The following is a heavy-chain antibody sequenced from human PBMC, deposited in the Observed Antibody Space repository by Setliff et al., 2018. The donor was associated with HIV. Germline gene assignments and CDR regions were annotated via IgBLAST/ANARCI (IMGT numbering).Heavy chain of an antibody. J-gene: IGHJ4*02. Sequence: VKVSCKASGFKLINDSISWVRQAPGQGLEWMGWISAYNGNTNYAEKLQGRVTITTDTSTSTGYMELRSLRSEDTAMYFCARDNYYDTSGAIGYWGQGTMVTVSS. CDR3: ARDNYYDTSGAIGY. CDR1: GFKLINDS. CDR2: ISAYNGNT. V-gene: IGHV1-18*01. D-gene: IGHD3-22*01.